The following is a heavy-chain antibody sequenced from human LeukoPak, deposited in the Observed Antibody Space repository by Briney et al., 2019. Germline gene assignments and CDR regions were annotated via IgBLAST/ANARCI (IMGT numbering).Heavy chain of an antibody. CDR3: ATFDSSGYYLFDY. CDR2: IYYSGST. CDR1: GGSISSFF. Sequence: PSETLSLTCTVSGGSISSFFWSWIRQPPGKGLEWIGYIYYSGSTNYNPSLKSRVTISVDTSKNQFSLKLSSVTAADTAVYYCATFDSSGYYLFDYWGQGTLVTVSS. V-gene: IGHV4-59*08. D-gene: IGHD3-22*01. J-gene: IGHJ4*02.